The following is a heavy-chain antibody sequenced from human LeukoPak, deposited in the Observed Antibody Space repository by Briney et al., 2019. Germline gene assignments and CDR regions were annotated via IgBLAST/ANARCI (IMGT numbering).Heavy chain of an antibody. CDR1: GYSISSGYY. CDR3: ASLSSSWSTDY. V-gene: IGHV4-38-2*02. J-gene: IGHJ4*02. D-gene: IGHD6-13*01. Sequence: SETLSLTCTVSGYSISSGYYWGWIRQPPGKGLEWIGSIYHSGSTYYNPSLKSRVTMSVDTSKNQFSLKLSSVTAADTAVYYCASLSSSWSTDYWGQGTLVTVSS. CDR2: IYHSGST.